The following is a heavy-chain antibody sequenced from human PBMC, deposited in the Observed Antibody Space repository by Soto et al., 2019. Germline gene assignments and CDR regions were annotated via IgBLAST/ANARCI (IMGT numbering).Heavy chain of an antibody. D-gene: IGHD6-13*01. Sequence: GGSLRLSCAASGFPLNNYAMSWVRQAPGKGLEWVSTLSSSGRGTFYADSVRGRFSISRDNSKNTLFLQMNSLRAEDTALYYCAKDREAGFDFWGQGSLVT. V-gene: IGHV3-23*01. CDR1: GFPLNNYA. J-gene: IGHJ4*02. CDR2: LSSSGRGT. CDR3: AKDREAGFDF.